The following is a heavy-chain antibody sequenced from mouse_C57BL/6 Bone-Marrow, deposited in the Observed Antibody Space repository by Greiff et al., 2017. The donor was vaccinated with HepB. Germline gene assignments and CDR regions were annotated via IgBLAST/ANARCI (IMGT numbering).Heavy chain of an antibody. CDR2: IDPSDSYT. J-gene: IGHJ3*01. Sequence: VQLQQSGAELVKPGASVTLSCKASGYTFTSYWMQWVKQRPGQGLEWIGEIDPSDSYTNYTQKFKGKATLTVDTSSSTAYMQLSSLTSDDAAVYYCARSFAYWGQGTLVTVSA. CDR1: GYTFTSYW. V-gene: IGHV1-50*01. CDR3: ARSFAY.